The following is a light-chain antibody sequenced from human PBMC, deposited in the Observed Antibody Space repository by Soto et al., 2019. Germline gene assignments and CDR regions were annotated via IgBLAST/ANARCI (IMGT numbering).Light chain of an antibody. CDR1: SSDVGRYNY. J-gene: IGLJ2*01. CDR3: SSYTSHKTLVV. CDR2: DVT. Sequence: QSPLTQPASVSGSPGQSITISCTGTSSDVGRYNYVSWHQQHPGKAPKLMIYDVTNRPSGISNRFSGSKSGNTASLTISGLQAEDEADYYCSSYTSHKTLVVFGGGTKLTVL. V-gene: IGLV2-14*01.